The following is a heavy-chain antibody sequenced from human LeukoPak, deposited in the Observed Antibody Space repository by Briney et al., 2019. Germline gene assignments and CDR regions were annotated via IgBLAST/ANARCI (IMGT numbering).Heavy chain of an antibody. CDR2: ISGSGGST. Sequence: GGSLRLSCAASGVTFSSYAMSWVRQAPGKGVEWVSAISGSGGSTYYADSVKGRFTISRDNSKNTLYLQMNSLRAEDTAVYYCAKGSDSSSPGNYYSYMDVWGKGTTVTVSS. V-gene: IGHV3-23*01. D-gene: IGHD6-6*01. CDR1: GVTFSSYA. J-gene: IGHJ6*03. CDR3: AKGSDSSSPGNYYSYMDV.